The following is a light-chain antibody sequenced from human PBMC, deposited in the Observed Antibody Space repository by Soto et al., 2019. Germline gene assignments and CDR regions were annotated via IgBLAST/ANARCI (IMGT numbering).Light chain of an antibody. CDR3: SSYAGSSNV. Sequence: QSVRTRPPSASRSPGQSVAISCTGTSSDVGGYNYVSWYQQHPGKAPKLMIYEVNKRPSGVPDRFSGSKSGNTASLTVSGLQAEDEADYYCSSYAGSSNVFGTGTKVTVL. J-gene: IGLJ1*01. CDR1: SSDVGGYNY. CDR2: EVN. V-gene: IGLV2-8*02.